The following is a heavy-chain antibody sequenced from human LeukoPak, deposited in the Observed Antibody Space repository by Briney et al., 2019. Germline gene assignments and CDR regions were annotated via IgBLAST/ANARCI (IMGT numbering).Heavy chain of an antibody. J-gene: IGHJ6*02. V-gene: IGHV5-51*01. Sequence: GESLNISGKGSGYSFTSYGIGGVRQMPGKGLEWMGIIYPGESDTRYSPSFQGHVTISADKSISTAYLQWRSLKASDTAMYYCARFSGWGAPSGGMDVWGHGTTVTVSS. CDR1: GYSFTSYG. CDR2: IYPGESDT. CDR3: ARFSGWGAPSGGMDV. D-gene: IGHD6-19*01.